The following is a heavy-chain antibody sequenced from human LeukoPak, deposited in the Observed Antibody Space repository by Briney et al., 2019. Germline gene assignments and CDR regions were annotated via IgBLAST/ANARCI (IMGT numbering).Heavy chain of an antibody. D-gene: IGHD4-23*01. J-gene: IGHJ6*03. CDR2: ISSSGSTI. CDR1: GFTFSDYY. CDR3: ARRKTPYYYYMDV. Sequence: GGSLRLSCAASGFTFSDYYMSWIRQAPGKGLEWVSYISSSGSTIYYADSVKGRFTISRDNAKNSLYLQMNSLRAEDTAVYYCARRKTPYYYYMDVWGKGTMVTVSS. V-gene: IGHV3-11*04.